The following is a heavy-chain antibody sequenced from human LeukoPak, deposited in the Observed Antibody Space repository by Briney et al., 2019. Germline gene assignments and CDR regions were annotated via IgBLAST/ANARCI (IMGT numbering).Heavy chain of an antibody. J-gene: IGHJ4*02. CDR2: ISGSGGST. Sequence: GGSLRLSCAASGFTFSSYAMSWVRQAPGKGLEWVSAISGSGGSTYYADSVKDRFTISRDNSKNTLYLQMNSLRAEDTAVYYCARPWIQLWFPFDYWGQGTLVTVSS. D-gene: IGHD5-18*01. CDR1: GFTFSSYA. V-gene: IGHV3-23*01. CDR3: ARPWIQLWFPFDY.